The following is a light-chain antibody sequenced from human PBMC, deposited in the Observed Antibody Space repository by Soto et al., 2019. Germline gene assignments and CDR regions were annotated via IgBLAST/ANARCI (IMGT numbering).Light chain of an antibody. V-gene: IGLV2-14*03. J-gene: IGLJ1*01. Sequence: QSALTQPASVSGSPGQSITISCTGTSSDIGAFTFVSWYQQHTGKVPKLMIFDVNRRPLGVSDRFSGSKSGNTASLTISGLQAEDEGDYYCRSDTSSSTHVFGSGTKVTVL. CDR3: RSDTSSSTHV. CDR2: DVN. CDR1: SSDIGAFTF.